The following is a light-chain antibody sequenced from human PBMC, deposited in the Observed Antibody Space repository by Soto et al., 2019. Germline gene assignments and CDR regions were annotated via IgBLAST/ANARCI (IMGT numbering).Light chain of an antibody. V-gene: IGKV2-28*01. CDR2: FGS. CDR1: QSLLHTNGYNY. CDR3: MQNLQAPLT. Sequence: DIVMTQSPLPLPVTPGEPASISCRSSQSLLHTNGYNYLDWYLQKPGQSQQLLIYFGSNRASGVPDRFSGSGSGTDFRLKISRVEAEDVGVYYCMQNLQAPLTFGGGTKVEIK. J-gene: IGKJ4*01.